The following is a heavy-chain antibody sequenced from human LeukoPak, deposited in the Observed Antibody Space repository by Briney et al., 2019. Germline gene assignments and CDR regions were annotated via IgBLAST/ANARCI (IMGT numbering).Heavy chain of an antibody. J-gene: IGHJ4*02. CDR2: ISYDGSNK. V-gene: IGHV3-30*03. Sequence: GGSLRLSCAASGFTFSSYGMHWVRQAPGKGLEWVAVISYDGSNKYYADSVKGRFTISRDNSKNTLYLQMNSLRAEDTAVYYCATRPPGDYPYFDYWGQGTLVTVSS. D-gene: IGHD4-17*01. CDR1: GFTFSSYG. CDR3: ATRPPGDYPYFDY.